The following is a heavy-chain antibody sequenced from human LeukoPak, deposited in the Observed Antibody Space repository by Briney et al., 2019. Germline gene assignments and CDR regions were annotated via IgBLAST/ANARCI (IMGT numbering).Heavy chain of an antibody. CDR3: ASRVLRYFDWLFDP. J-gene: IGHJ5*02. CDR2: INHSGSA. Sequence: KSSETLSLTCAVYGGSFSGYYWSWIRQPPGKGLEWIGEINHSGSANYNPSLKSRVTISVDTSKNQFSLKLSSVTAADTAVYYCASRVLRYFDWLFDPWGQGPLVTVSS. CDR1: GGSFSGYY. V-gene: IGHV4-34*01. D-gene: IGHD3-9*01.